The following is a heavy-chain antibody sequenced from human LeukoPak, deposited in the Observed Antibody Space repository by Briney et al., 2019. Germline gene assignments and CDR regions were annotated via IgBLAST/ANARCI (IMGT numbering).Heavy chain of an antibody. CDR2: INHSGST. V-gene: IGHV4-34*01. D-gene: IGHD3-3*01. Sequence: SETLSLTCAVYGGSFSGYYWSWIRQPPGKGLEWIGEINHSGSTNYNPSLKSRVTISVDTSKNQFSLKLSSVTAADTAVYYCARAAEDYDFDYWGQGTLVTVSS. CDR3: ARAAEDYDFDY. CDR1: GGSFSGYY. J-gene: IGHJ4*02.